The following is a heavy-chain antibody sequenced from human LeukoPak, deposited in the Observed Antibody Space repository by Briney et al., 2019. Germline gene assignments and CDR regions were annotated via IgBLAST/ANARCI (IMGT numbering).Heavy chain of an antibody. D-gene: IGHD2-2*01. V-gene: IGHV4-31*03. J-gene: IGHJ3*02. CDR2: IYYSGST. CDR3: ARDPLYCSSTSCTLDAFDI. Sequence: SQTLSLTCTVSGGSISSGGYYWSWIRQHPGKGLEWIGYIYYSGSTYYNPSLKSRVTMSVDTSKNQFSLKLSSVTAADTAVYYCARDPLYCSSTSCTLDAFDIWGQGTMVTVSS. CDR1: GGSISSGGYY.